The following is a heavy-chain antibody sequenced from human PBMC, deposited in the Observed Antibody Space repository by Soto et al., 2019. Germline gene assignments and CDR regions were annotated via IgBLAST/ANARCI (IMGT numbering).Heavy chain of an antibody. CDR2: IYYSGST. CDR3: ARVRTRYNWFDP. D-gene: IGHD3-10*01. Sequence: SETLSLTCTVSGGSISSGDYYWSWIRQPPGKGLEWIGYIYYSGSTYYNPSLKSRVTISVDTSKNQFSLKLSSVTAADTAVYYCARVRTRYNWFDPWGQGTLVTVSS. J-gene: IGHJ5*02. V-gene: IGHV4-30-4*01. CDR1: GGSISSGDYY.